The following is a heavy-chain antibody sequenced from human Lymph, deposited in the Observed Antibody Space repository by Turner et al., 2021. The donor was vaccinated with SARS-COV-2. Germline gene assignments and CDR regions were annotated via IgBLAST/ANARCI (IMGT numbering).Heavy chain of an antibody. CDR3: ASEGIVTLTTGLDY. D-gene: IGHD4-17*01. CDR1: GFTFSNYG. J-gene: IGHJ4*02. Sequence: QVQLVESGGGEVRHGRSLSLACAASGFTFSNYGMHWVGQAPGKGLEWVALISYDGANINYAYSVKGRFTISSDNSKNTLYLQMNSLRAEDTAVYDCASEGIVTLTTGLDYWGQGTLVTVSS. CDR2: ISYDGANI. V-gene: IGHV3-30*03.